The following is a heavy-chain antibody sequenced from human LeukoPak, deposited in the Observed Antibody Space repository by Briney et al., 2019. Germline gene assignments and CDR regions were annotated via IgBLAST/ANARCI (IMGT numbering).Heavy chain of an antibody. CDR1: GGSFSGYS. D-gene: IGHD4-11*01. J-gene: IGHJ4*02. V-gene: IGHV4-34*01. CDR2: INHSGGT. CDR3: ARGAPPGTVTFDY. Sequence: SETLSLTCAVYGGSFSGYSWNWIRQPPVKGLEWIGEINHSGGTNYNPSLKSRVTISVDTSKKQFSLKLSSVTAADTAVYYCARGAPPGTVTFDYWGQGTLVTVSS.